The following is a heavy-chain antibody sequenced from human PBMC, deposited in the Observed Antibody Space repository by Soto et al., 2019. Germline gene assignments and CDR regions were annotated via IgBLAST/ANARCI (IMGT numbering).Heavy chain of an antibody. CDR1: GGTFSSYA. D-gene: IGHD3-3*01. J-gene: IGHJ6*02. CDR2: IIPIFGTA. Sequence: QVQLVQSGAEVQKPGSSVKVSCKASGGTFSSYAISWVRQAPGQGLEWMGGIIPIFGTANYAQKFQGRVRITADESTSTAYMERSSLRSEDTAVYYCARVREFWRGYFTYYYGMDVWGQGTTVTVSS. V-gene: IGHV1-69*01. CDR3: ARVREFWRGYFTYYYGMDV.